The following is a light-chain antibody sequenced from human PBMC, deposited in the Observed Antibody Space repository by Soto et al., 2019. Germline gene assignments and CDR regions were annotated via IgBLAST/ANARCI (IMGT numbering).Light chain of an antibody. CDR2: WAS. CDR3: QQYYSTPLT. CDR1: QSVLYSSNNKNY. J-gene: IGKJ4*01. Sequence: DIVMTQSPDSLAVSLGERATINCKSSQSVLYSSNNKNYLAWYQQRPRQPPKLLIYWASARESGVPDRFSGSGSGTDFTITISSLHAEDVAVYYCQQYYSTPLTFGGGTKVEIK. V-gene: IGKV4-1*01.